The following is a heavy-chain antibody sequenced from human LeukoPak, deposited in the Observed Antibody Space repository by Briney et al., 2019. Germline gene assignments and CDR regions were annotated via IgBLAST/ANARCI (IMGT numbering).Heavy chain of an antibody. CDR2: MSGVNT. D-gene: IGHD2-8*01. J-gene: IGHJ4*02. CDR3: AKDICTSPRCLLYSDS. Sequence: PGGSLRLSCTTSGFAFSNYAMSWVRQAPGKGLEWVSGMSGVNTYYADSVKGRFTISRDNSKRVLYLQMNRLRAEDTAVYFCAKDICTSPRCLLYSDSWGQGTLVTVSS. CDR1: GFAFSNYA. V-gene: IGHV3-23*01.